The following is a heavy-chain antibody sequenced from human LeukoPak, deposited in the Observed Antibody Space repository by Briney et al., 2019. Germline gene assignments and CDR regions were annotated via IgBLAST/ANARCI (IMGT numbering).Heavy chain of an antibody. CDR3: ARVGRVTIFGVTYDFDY. D-gene: IGHD3-3*01. V-gene: IGHV3-7*01. CDR1: GFTFSNYW. Sequence: GGSLRLSCAASGFTFSNYWMSWVRQAPGKGLEWVANIKQDGNEKYYVDSVKGRFTISRDNAKNSIYLQMNSLRAEDTAVYYCARVGRVTIFGVTYDFDYWGQGTLVTASS. CDR2: IKQDGNEK. J-gene: IGHJ4*02.